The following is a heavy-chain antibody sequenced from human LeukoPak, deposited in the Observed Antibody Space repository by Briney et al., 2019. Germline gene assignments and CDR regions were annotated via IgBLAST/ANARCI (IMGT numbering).Heavy chain of an antibody. CDR2: ISYDGSNK. CDR3: ARVKLWLRYYYYGMDV. Sequence: PGRSLRLSCAASGFTFSSYGMHWVRQAPGKGLEWVAVISYDGSNKYYADSVKGRFTISRDNSKNTLYLQMSSLRAEDTAVYYCARVKLWLRYYYYGMDVWGKGTTVTVSS. CDR1: GFTFSSYG. V-gene: IGHV3-30*03. D-gene: IGHD5-18*01. J-gene: IGHJ6*04.